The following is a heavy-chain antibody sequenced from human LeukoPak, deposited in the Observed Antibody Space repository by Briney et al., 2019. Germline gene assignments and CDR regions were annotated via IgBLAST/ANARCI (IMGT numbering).Heavy chain of an antibody. J-gene: IGHJ6*03. Sequence: TSETLFLTCAVYGGSFSGYYWSWIRQPPGKGLEWIGEINRSGSTNYHPSLKSRVTISVDTSKNQFSLKLSSVTAADTAVYYCARGGAKRGGYYYYYMDVWGKGTTVTVSS. CDR1: GGSFSGYY. CDR2: INRSGST. CDR3: ARGGAKRGGYYYYYMDV. D-gene: IGHD1-1*01. V-gene: IGHV4-34*01.